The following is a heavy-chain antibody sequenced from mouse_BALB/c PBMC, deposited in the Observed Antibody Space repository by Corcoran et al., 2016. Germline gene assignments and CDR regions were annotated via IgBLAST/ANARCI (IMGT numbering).Heavy chain of an antibody. CDR2: INTYTGEP. CDR3: ARRTTAHYYAMDY. D-gene: IGHD1-2*01. Sequence: QIQFVQSGPELKKPGETVKISCKASGYTFTNYGMNWVKKAPGKGLKWMGWINTYTGEPTYADDFKGRFAFSLETSASTAYLQINNLKNEDTATYFCARRTTAHYYAMDYWGQGTSVTVSS. CDR1: GYTFTNYG. J-gene: IGHJ4*01. V-gene: IGHV9-3-1*01.